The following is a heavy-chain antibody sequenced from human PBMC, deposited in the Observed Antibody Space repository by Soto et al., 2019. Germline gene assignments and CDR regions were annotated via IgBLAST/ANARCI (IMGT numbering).Heavy chain of an antibody. CDR1: GGSFSGYY. Sequence: SETLSLTCAVYGGSFSGYYWSWIRQPLGKGLEWIGEINHSGSTNYNPSLKSRVTISVDTSKNQFSLKLSSVTAADTAVYYCARERYDSSGYYYVVAAYFDYWGQGTLVTVSS. CDR2: INHSGST. D-gene: IGHD3-22*01. J-gene: IGHJ4*02. CDR3: ARERYDSSGYYYVVAAYFDY. V-gene: IGHV4-34*01.